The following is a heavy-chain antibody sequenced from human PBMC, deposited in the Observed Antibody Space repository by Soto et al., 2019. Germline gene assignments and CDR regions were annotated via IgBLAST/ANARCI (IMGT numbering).Heavy chain of an antibody. CDR1: GGSISSGDYY. CDR3: ARVRAEIAVAGITYLFDY. Sequence: PSETLSLTCTVSGGSISSGDYYWSWIRQPPGKGLEWIGYIYYSGGTYYNPSLKSRVTISVDTSKNQFSLKLSSVTAADTAVYYCARVRAEIAVAGITYLFDYWGQGTLVTVSS. J-gene: IGHJ4*02. D-gene: IGHD6-19*01. CDR2: IYYSGGT. V-gene: IGHV4-30-4*01.